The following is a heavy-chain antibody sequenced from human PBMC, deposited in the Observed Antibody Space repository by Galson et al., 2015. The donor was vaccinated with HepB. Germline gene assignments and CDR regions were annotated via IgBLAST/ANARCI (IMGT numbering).Heavy chain of an antibody. J-gene: IGHJ4*02. CDR1: GFTFSSYA. Sequence: SLRLSCAASGFTFSSYAMHWVRQAPGKGLEWVAVISYDGSNKYYADSVKGRFTISRDNSKNTLYLQMNSLRAEDTAVYYRARDTESGHFDWLAPGDYWGQGTLVTVSS. D-gene: IGHD3-9*01. CDR3: ARDTESGHFDWLAPGDY. V-gene: IGHV3-30*04. CDR2: ISYDGSNK.